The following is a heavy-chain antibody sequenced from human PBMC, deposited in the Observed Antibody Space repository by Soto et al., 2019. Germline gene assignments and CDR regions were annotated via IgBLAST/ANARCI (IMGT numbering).Heavy chain of an antibody. Sequence: QVHLVQSGAEVKKPGASVKVSCKASGYTFTSYGISWVRQAPGQGLEWMGWISAYNGNTNYAQKLQGRVTMTTDTATSTAYMELRSLRSDDTAVYYCARDPGTVLLWFGELVFAFWGQGTLVTVSS. CDR2: ISAYNGNT. D-gene: IGHD3-10*01. V-gene: IGHV1-18*01. CDR3: ARDPGTVLLWFGELVFAF. J-gene: IGHJ4*02. CDR1: GYTFTSYG.